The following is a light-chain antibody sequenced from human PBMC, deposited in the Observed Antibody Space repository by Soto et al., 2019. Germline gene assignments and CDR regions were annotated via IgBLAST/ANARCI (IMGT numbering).Light chain of an antibody. J-gene: IGKJ2*01. CDR3: QEYDDYLFT. Sequence: DIQMTQSPCTLSASVADRVTITCRASQSISSWLAWYQQKPGKAPKLLIYKASSLESGVPSRFSGSGSGTEFTLTISSLQPDDLATYYCQEYDDYLFTIGPGTKLEIK. CDR2: KAS. V-gene: IGKV1-5*03. CDR1: QSISSW.